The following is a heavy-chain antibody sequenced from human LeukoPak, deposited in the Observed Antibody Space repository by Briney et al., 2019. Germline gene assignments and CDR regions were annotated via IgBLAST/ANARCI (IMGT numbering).Heavy chain of an antibody. J-gene: IGHJ4*02. Sequence: GGSLTLSCAASGFTFGSYAMHWVRQAPGKGLEWVAVISYDGSNKYYADSVKGRFTISRDNSKNTLYLQMNSLRAEDTAVYYCARGALITILWFGEGDYWGQGTLVTVSS. V-gene: IGHV3-30-3*01. CDR1: GFTFGSYA. CDR3: ARGALITILWFGEGDY. CDR2: ISYDGSNK. D-gene: IGHD3-10*01.